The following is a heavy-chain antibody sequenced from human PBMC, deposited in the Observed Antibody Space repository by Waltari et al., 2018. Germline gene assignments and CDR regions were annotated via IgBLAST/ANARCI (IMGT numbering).Heavy chain of an antibody. CDR3: ARDDSGWYGANFDY. Sequence: EVQLVESGGGLVQPGGSLRLSCAASGFTFRSFEMNWVRQAPGKGLEWVSYISSSGSTIYYADSVKGRFTISRDNAKNSLYLQMNNLRAEDTAVYYCARDDSGWYGANFDYWGQGTLVTVSS. D-gene: IGHD6-19*01. CDR2: ISSSGSTI. J-gene: IGHJ4*02. CDR1: GFTFRSFE. V-gene: IGHV3-48*03.